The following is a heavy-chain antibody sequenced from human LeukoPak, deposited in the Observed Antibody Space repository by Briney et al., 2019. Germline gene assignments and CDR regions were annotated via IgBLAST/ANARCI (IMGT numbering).Heavy chain of an antibody. D-gene: IGHD2-8*01. Sequence: PGESLKISCKGSGYSFSTNWIGWVRQMPGKGLEWVGIVHPGDSETRYSPSFQGQVIISADKSISTAYLQWSSLKASDSAMYYCATLRRPVPNDWFHPWGQGTLVTVSS. CDR3: ATLRRPVPNDWFHP. CDR2: VHPGDSET. J-gene: IGHJ5*02. CDR1: GYSFSTNW. V-gene: IGHV5-51*01.